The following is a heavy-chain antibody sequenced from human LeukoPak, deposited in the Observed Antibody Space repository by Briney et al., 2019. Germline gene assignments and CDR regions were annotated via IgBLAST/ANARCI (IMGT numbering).Heavy chain of an antibody. CDR2: IKQDGSEK. J-gene: IGHJ4*02. CDR1: GFTFSSYW. CDR3: AGSLGDSSGWYVWDFDY. V-gene: IGHV3-7*01. D-gene: IGHD6-19*01. Sequence: GGSLRLSCAASGFTFSSYWMSWVRQAPGKGLEWVANIKQDGSEKYYVDSVKGRFTISRDNAKNSLYLQMNSLRAEDTAVYYCAGSLGDSSGWYVWDFDYWGQGTLVTVSS.